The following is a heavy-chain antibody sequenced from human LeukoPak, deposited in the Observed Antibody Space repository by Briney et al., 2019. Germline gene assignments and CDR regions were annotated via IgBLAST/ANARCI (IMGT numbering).Heavy chain of an antibody. CDR3: ARDQSLGGGPFDY. V-gene: IGHV7-4-1*02. J-gene: IGHJ4*02. CDR1: GYTFTNYA. D-gene: IGHD2-15*01. Sequence: ASVKVSCKASGYTFTNYAMNWVRQAPGQGLEWMGWIDTNTGNPTYAQGFTGRFVFALDTSVSTAYLQISSLKAEDTAVYYCARDQSLGGGPFDYWGQGTLVTVSS. CDR2: IDTNTGNP.